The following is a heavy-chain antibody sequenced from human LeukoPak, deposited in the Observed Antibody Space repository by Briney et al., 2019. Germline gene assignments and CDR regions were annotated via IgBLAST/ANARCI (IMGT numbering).Heavy chain of an antibody. D-gene: IGHD2-2*01. CDR1: GGSFSGFY. Sequence: SETLSLTCAVYGGSFSGFYWRWIHQPPGKGLQWIGEINHSGSTNYNPSLKSRVTISVDTSKNQFSLNLSSVTAADTAVYYCARGKVPYEYWGQGTLVTVSS. CDR3: ARGKVPYEY. J-gene: IGHJ4*02. CDR2: INHSGST. V-gene: IGHV4-34*01.